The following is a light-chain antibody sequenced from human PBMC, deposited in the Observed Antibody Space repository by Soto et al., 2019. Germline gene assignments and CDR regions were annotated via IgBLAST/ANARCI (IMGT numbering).Light chain of an antibody. J-gene: IGLJ2*01. V-gene: IGLV4-69*01. CDR2: LDSDGSY. CDR3: QTWGSGIHVV. CDR1: SGHSSYA. Sequence: QLVLTQSPSASASLGASVKLTCTLSSGHSSYAVAWHQQQPEKGPRYLMKLDSDGSYTKGDAIPVRFSGSSCGAERYLTISSLQAEDEADYYCQTWGSGIHVVFGGGTKLTVL.